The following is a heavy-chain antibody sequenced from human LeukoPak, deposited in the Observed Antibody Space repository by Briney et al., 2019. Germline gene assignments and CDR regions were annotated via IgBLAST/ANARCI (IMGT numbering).Heavy chain of an antibody. CDR2: ISGSGGST. CDR3: AKLLTTVTTRIDY. Sequence: GGSLRLSCAASGFTFSSYAMSWVRQAPGKGLEWVPAISGSGGSTYYADSVKGRFTISRDNSKNTLYLQMSSLRAEDTAVYYCAKLLTTVTTRIDYWGQGTLVTVSS. V-gene: IGHV3-23*01. J-gene: IGHJ4*02. D-gene: IGHD4-17*01. CDR1: GFTFSSYA.